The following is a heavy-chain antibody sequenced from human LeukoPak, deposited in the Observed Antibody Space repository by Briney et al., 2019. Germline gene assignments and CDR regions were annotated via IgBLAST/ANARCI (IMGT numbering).Heavy chain of an antibody. Sequence: GGSLRLSCAASGFSFSSIGMSWVRQAPGKGLQWVPAISSSGNTYYADSVKGRFTISRDNSKNTLFLQMNSLGAEDTALYYCAKGGRPDGWDYWGQGTLVTVSS. CDR2: ISSSGNT. CDR1: GFSFSSIG. J-gene: IGHJ4*02. V-gene: IGHV3-23*01. CDR3: AKGGRPDGWDY. D-gene: IGHD1-14*01.